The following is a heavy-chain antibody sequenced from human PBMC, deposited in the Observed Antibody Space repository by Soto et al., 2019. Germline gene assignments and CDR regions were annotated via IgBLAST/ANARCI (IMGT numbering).Heavy chain of an antibody. D-gene: IGHD1-26*01. J-gene: IGHJ3*02. Sequence: PGGSLRLSCEASGIIFSSYAMNWVRQAPGKGLEWVSSISSSSSHRYHADSLKGRFTISRDNAKNSLYLQMNSLRVEDTAVYYCAREGGSGSSDAFDIWGRGTMVTVSS. CDR1: GIIFSSYA. CDR2: ISSSSSHR. CDR3: AREGGSGSSDAFDI. V-gene: IGHV3-21*01.